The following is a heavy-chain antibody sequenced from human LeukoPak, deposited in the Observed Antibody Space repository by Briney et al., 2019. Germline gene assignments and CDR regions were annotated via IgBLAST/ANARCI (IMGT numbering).Heavy chain of an antibody. D-gene: IGHD3-10*01. J-gene: IGHJ4*02. CDR2: INPNSGGT. CDR3: ARDSYYYGSGNPAY. CDR1: GYTFTGYY. V-gene: IGHV1-2*02. Sequence: ASVKVSCTASGYTFTGYYKHWVRQAPGQGLEWMGWINPNSGGTNYAQKFQGRVTMTRDTSISTAYMELSRLRSDDTAVYYCARDSYYYGSGNPAYWGQGTLVTVSS.